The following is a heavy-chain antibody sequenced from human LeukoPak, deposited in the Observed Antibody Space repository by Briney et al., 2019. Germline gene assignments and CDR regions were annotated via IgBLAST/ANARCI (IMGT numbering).Heavy chain of an antibody. Sequence: SQTLSLTCTVSGGSISSGDYYWSCIRQPPGKGLEWIGCIYYSGSTYFNPSLKSRVTISVDTSKNQFSLKLSSVTAADTAVYYCARDPGPYCSSTSCYFGNWFDPWGQGTLVTVFS. CDR3: ARDPGPYCSSTSCYFGNWFDP. J-gene: IGHJ5*02. CDR1: GGSISSGDYY. D-gene: IGHD2-2*01. CDR2: IYYSGST. V-gene: IGHV4-30-4*08.